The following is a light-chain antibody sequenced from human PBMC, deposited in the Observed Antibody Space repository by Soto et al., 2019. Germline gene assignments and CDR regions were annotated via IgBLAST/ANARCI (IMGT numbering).Light chain of an antibody. CDR1: SSDVGAYNY. J-gene: IGLJ1*01. CDR2: DVS. V-gene: IGLV2-14*01. CDR3: SSHTSSGTRV. Sequence: QSVLTQPASVSGSPGQSITISCTGTSSDVGAYNYVSWYQQYPGKAPRLVIYDVSNRPSGVSNRFSGSKSANTASLTISGLQAEDEADYYCSSHTSSGTRVFGTGTKVTVL.